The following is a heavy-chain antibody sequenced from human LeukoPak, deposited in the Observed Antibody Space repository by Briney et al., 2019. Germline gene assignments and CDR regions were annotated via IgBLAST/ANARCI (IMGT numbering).Heavy chain of an antibody. V-gene: IGHV3-23*01. J-gene: IGHJ4*02. D-gene: IGHD3-10*01. CDR2: ISGSGGST. CDR1: GFTFSSYA. CDR3: AKDYYGSGSYYSDY. Sequence: GGSLRLSCAASGFTFSSYAMSWVRQAPGKGLEWVSAISGSGGSTYYADSVKGRFTISRDNSKNTLYLQMNSLRAEDTAVYYCAKDYYGSGSYYSDYWGQGTLVTVSS.